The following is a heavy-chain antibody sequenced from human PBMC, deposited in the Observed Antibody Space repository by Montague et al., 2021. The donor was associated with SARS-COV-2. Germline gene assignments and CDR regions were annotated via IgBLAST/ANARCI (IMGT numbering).Heavy chain of an antibody. Sequence: TLSLTCTVSGGSISSGGYYWSWIRQHPGKGLEWIGYIYYSGSTYYNPSLKSRVTISVDTSKNQFSLKLSSVTAADTAVYYCARGQSVTTFWGAYYGMDVWGQGTTVTVSS. D-gene: IGHD4-17*01. CDR1: GGSISSGGYY. J-gene: IGHJ6*02. CDR2: IYYSGST. V-gene: IGHV4-31*03. CDR3: ARGQSVTTFWGAYYGMDV.